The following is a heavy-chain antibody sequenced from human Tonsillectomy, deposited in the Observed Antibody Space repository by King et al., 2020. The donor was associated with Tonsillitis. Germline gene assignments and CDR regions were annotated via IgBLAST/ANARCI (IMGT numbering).Heavy chain of an antibody. D-gene: IGHD2-2*01. V-gene: IGHV3-30-3*01. J-gene: IGHJ4*02. CDR1: GFTFSSYA. Sequence: VQLVQSGGGVVQPGRSLRLSCAASGFTFSSYAMHWVRQAPGKGLEWVAVISYDGSNKYYADSVKGRFTISRDNSKNTLYLQMNSLRAEDTAVYYCARVGLHNQYCSSASCYSRDFDYWGQGTLVTVSS. CDR2: ISYDGSNK. CDR3: ARVGLHNQYCSSASCYSRDFDY.